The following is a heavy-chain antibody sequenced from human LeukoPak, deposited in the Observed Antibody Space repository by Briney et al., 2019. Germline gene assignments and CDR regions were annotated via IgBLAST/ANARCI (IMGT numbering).Heavy chain of an antibody. D-gene: IGHD1-26*01. Sequence: GESLQISCKGSGYSFTSYWIGWVRQMPGKGLEWMGIIYPGDSDTRYSPSFQGQVSISVDRTFNTAYLQWSSLKASDSAMYYCVRGRSWFDYWGQGTLVIVST. V-gene: IGHV5-51*01. J-gene: IGHJ5*01. CDR3: VRGRSWFDY. CDR2: IYPGDSDT. CDR1: GYSFTSYW.